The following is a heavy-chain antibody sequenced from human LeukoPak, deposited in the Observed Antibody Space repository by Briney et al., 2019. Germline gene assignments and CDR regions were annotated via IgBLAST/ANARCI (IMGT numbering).Heavy chain of an antibody. CDR1: GYTFTDYE. J-gene: IGHJ3*02. CDR3: ARVRGQPRWYYDSSGNHAFDI. V-gene: IGHV1-18*01. CDR2: ISGYNGNT. D-gene: IGHD3-22*01. Sequence: ASVKVSCKASGYTFTDYEITWERQAPGQGLEWMGYISGYNGNTNYAQKLQDRVTMTTETSTSTAYMELRSPRSDDTAVYYCARVRGQPRWYYDSSGNHAFDIWGQGTLVTVSS.